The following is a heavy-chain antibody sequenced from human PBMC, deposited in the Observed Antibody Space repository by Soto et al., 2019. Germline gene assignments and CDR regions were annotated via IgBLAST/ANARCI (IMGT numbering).Heavy chain of an antibody. Sequence: PGWSLRLGXAASGVSFTMYSMTGVCQAPGKGLEWVSSISSTTNYIYYGDSMKGRFTISIDNAKNSLYLEMNSLRAEDTAVYYCARESEDLTSNFDFWGQGTLVTVSS. CDR3: ARESEDLTSNFDF. J-gene: IGHJ4*02. CDR1: GVSFTMYS. CDR2: ISSTTNYI. V-gene: IGHV3-21*06.